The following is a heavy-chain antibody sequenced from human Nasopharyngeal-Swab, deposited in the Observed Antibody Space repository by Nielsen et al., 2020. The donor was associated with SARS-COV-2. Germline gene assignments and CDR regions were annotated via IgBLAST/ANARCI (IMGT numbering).Heavy chain of an antibody. V-gene: IGHV3-30*18. Sequence: GESLKISCAASGFTFRNHGMHWVRQAPGKGLEWVGIITSSGRTQVYADSVEGRFTISRDDPENTLYLQMNSLRPEDTAVYYCAKESSTYYYDNWGQGTLVTVSS. CDR1: GFTFRNHG. CDR2: ITSSGRTQ. D-gene: IGHD2-2*01. J-gene: IGHJ4*02. CDR3: AKESSTYYYDN.